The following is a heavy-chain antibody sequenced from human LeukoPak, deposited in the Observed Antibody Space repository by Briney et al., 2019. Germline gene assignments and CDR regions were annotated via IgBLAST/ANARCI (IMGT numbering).Heavy chain of an antibody. V-gene: IGHV4-61*05. Sequence: PSETLSLTCAVSGGSISSGGYSWGWIRQPPGKGLEWIGYIYYSGSTNYNPSLKSRVTISVDTSKNQFSLKLSSVTAADTAVYYCARWFEGVAAQSKRANWFDPWGQGTLVTVSS. CDR2: IYYSGST. CDR3: ARWFEGVAAQSKRANWFDP. J-gene: IGHJ5*02. D-gene: IGHD3-10*01. CDR1: GGSISSGGYS.